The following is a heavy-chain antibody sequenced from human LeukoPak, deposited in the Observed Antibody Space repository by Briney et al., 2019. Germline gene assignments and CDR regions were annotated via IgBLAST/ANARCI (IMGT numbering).Heavy chain of an antibody. J-gene: IGHJ4*02. CDR3: ARGKVEWSSYGGFDY. CDR1: VGTFSSYA. D-gene: IGHD5-18*01. V-gene: IGHV1-69*01. Sequence: SVKVSCKASVGTFSSYAISWVRQAPGQGLEWMGGIIPIFCTANYAQKFQGRVTITADESTSKAYMELSSLRSEDTAVYYCARGKVEWSSYGGFDYWGQGTLVTVSS. CDR2: IIPIFCTA.